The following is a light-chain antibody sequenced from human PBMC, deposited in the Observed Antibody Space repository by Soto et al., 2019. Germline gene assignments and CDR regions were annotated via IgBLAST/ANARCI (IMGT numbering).Light chain of an antibody. Sequence: EIVLTQSPGTLSLSPGERATLSCRASQSVSSSYLAWYQQKPGQAPRLLIYGASSRATGIPDRFSGSGSGTDFTLTISRLEPADFAVYYCQQYGSSPPKYTFGQGTKLEI. CDR2: GAS. V-gene: IGKV3-20*01. J-gene: IGKJ2*01. CDR1: QSVSSSY. CDR3: QQYGSSPPKYT.